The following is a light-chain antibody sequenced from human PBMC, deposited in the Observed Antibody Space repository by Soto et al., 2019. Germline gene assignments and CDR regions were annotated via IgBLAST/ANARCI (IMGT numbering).Light chain of an antibody. CDR1: SGSIASNS. J-gene: IGLJ2*01. Sequence: NFMLTQPHSVSESPGTTVTISCTRSSGSIASNSVQWYQQRPGSAPTTVIYEDNQRPSGVPDRFSGSTDGSSNSASLTISGLQTEDEADYYCQSYDTSTVVFGGGTKLTVL. CDR2: EDN. V-gene: IGLV6-57*04. CDR3: QSYDTSTVV.